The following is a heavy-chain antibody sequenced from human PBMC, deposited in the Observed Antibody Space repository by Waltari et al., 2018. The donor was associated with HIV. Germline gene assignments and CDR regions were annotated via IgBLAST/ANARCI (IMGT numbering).Heavy chain of an antibody. Sequence: QLQLQESGPGLVKPSETLSLTCAVSGGSIRARSYYWFWIRQPPGKGLEWIGRFQDSGRSYASPSLKSRATISVDTSKNQFSLKVTAVTAADTAVYYCARHNGYGDLDYWGQGTLVTVSS. CDR1: GGSIRARSYY. V-gene: IGHV4-39*01. CDR2: FQDSGRS. J-gene: IGHJ4*02. D-gene: IGHD4-17*01. CDR3: ARHNGYGDLDY.